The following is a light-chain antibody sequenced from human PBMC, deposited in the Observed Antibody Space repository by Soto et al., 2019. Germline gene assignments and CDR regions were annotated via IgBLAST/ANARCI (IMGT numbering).Light chain of an antibody. Sequence: EIVLTQSPGTLSMSPGERATISCRASQSISSNYLAWYQQKPGQAPRLLIYGASSRATGIPDRFSGSGSGTDFTLTISRLEAEDFAVYYCQQYGSSPRTFGQGTKVEFK. V-gene: IGKV3-20*01. CDR3: QQYGSSPRT. CDR1: QSISSNY. CDR2: GAS. J-gene: IGKJ1*01.